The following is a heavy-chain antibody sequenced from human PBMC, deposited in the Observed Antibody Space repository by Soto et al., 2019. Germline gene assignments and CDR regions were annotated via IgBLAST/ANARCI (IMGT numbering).Heavy chain of an antibody. CDR3: AKDLLALWYYGMDV. J-gene: IGHJ6*02. CDR1: GFTFSSYG. D-gene: IGHD3-10*01. CDR2: ISYDGINK. V-gene: IGHV3-30*18. Sequence: QVQLVESGGGVVQPGRSLRLSCAASGFTFSSYGMHWVRQAPGKGLEWVAVISYDGINKYYADSVKARFTISRDNSKNTLYLQMNSLRAEDTAVYYCAKDLLALWYYGMDVWGQGTTVTVSS.